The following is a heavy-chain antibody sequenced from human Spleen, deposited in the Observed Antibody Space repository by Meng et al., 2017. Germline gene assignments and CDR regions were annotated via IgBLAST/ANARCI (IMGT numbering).Heavy chain of an antibody. Sequence: QVQLHRWGAGLLKPSETLSLTCVVSGGSFSDYYWTWIRQPPDTGLEWIGEINQSGSTNYNPSLESRATISVDTSQKKLSLKLTSVTAADSAVYYCARGPTTTAHDFDYWGQGTLVTVS. CDR1: GGSFSDYY. J-gene: IGHJ4*02. D-gene: IGHD4-11*01. CDR3: ARGPTTTAHDFDY. CDR2: INQSGST. V-gene: IGHV4-34*01.